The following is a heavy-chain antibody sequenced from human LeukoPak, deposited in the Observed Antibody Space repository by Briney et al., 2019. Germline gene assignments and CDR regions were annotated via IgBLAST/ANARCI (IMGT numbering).Heavy chain of an antibody. D-gene: IGHD5-24*01. V-gene: IGHV4-34*01. CDR2: INHSGST. CDR1: GGSFSGYY. Sequence: PSETLSLTCAVYGGSFSGYYWSWIRQPPGKGLEWVGEINHSGSTNYNPSLKSRVTISVEKCKKQFSLKLSSVTAADTAVYYCARRRDGYNRAFVGYYFDYWGQGTLVTVSS. J-gene: IGHJ4*02. CDR3: ARRRDGYNRAFVGYYFDY.